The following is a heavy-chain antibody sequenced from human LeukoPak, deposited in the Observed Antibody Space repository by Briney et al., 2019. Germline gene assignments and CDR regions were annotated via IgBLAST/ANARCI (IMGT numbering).Heavy chain of an antibody. CDR2: IYHSGST. Sequence: PSETLSLTCAVSGYSLTSGYYWGWIRQPPGKGLEWIGSIYHSGSTYYNPSLKSRVTISVDTSKNQFSLKLSSVTAADTAVYYCARQRVGTSGALDYWGQGTLVTVSS. CDR1: GYSLTSGYY. CDR3: ARQRVGTSGALDY. J-gene: IGHJ4*02. V-gene: IGHV4-38-2*01. D-gene: IGHD3-10*01.